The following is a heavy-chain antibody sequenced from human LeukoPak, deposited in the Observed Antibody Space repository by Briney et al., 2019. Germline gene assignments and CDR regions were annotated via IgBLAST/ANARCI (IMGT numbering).Heavy chain of an antibody. V-gene: IGHV3-23*01. CDR1: GFTFSSYG. D-gene: IGHD3-16*01. CDR3: AREGGGFVNSGILDDGESVDY. Sequence: PGGSLRLSCAASGFTFSSYGMSWVRQAPGKGLEWVSTITDSGGTTFYADSVQGRFTISRDTSKNTLYLQMNSLRAEDTAVYYCAREGGGFVNSGILDDGESVDYWGQGTLVTVSS. CDR2: ITDSGGTT. J-gene: IGHJ4*02.